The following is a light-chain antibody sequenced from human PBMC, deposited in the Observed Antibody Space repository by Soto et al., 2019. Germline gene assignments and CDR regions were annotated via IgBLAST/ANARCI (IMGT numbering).Light chain of an antibody. Sequence: QSALTQPASVSGSPGQSITISCTGTSSDVGTYNYVSWYQHHPGKAPKLIIYEVSNRPSGVSNRFSGSKSGSTASLTVSGLQAEDEADYYCSSYAGSNNWVFGGGTKLTVL. V-gene: IGLV2-14*01. CDR2: EVS. J-gene: IGLJ3*02. CDR1: SSDVGTYNY. CDR3: SSYAGSNNWV.